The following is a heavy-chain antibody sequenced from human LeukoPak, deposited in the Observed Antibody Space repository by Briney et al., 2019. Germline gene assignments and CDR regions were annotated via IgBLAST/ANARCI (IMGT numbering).Heavy chain of an antibody. D-gene: IGHD3-22*01. Sequence: GGSLRLSCAASGFTFSSYGMSWVRQAPGKGLEWVSAISGRGGSTYYADSVKGRSTISRDNSKNKLYLQMNSMRAEDTAVYYCAKDKNYYDTQDTDYWGQGTLVTVSS. CDR2: ISGRGGST. V-gene: IGHV3-23*01. J-gene: IGHJ4*02. CDR1: GFTFSSYG. CDR3: AKDKNYYDTQDTDY.